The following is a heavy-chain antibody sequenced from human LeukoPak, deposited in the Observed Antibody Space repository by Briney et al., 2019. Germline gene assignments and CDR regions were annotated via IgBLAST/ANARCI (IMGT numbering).Heavy chain of an antibody. Sequence: PGGSLRLSCAASGLTFSNYAMSWVRQTPGKGLEWIGEINHSGSANYNPSLKSRVTISVDTSKNQFSLKLSSVTAADTAVYYCARRSYYYDSSRFDYWGQGTLVTVSS. D-gene: IGHD3-22*01. CDR3: ARRSYYYDSSRFDY. V-gene: IGHV4-34*01. CDR2: INHSGSA. J-gene: IGHJ4*02. CDR1: GLTFSNYA.